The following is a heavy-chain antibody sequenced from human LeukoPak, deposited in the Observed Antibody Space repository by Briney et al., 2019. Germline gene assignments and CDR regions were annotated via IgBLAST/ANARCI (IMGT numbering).Heavy chain of an antibody. Sequence: GGSLRLSCAASGFTFSSYSMNWVRQAPGKGLEWVPSISSSSSYIYYADSVKGRFTISRDNAKNSLYLQMNSLRAEDTAVYYCARDPTTIFGVVTPPSDHWGQGTLVTAPS. D-gene: IGHD3-3*01. CDR1: GFTFSSYS. J-gene: IGHJ4*02. V-gene: IGHV3-21*01. CDR2: ISSSSSYI. CDR3: ARDPTTIFGVVTPPSDH.